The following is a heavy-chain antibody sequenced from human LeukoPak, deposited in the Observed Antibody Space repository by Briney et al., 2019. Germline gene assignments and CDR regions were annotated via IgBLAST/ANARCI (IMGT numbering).Heavy chain of an antibody. J-gene: IGHJ5*02. CDR2: IYYSGST. V-gene: IGHV4-39*01. D-gene: IGHD3-3*01. CDR1: GGSISSSSYS. Sequence: PSETLSLTCTVSGGSISSSSYSWGWIRQPQGKGLEWIGSIYYSGSTYYNPSLKSRVTISVDTSKNQFSLKLSSVTAADTAVYYCARHGDDFWSGYYSHWFDPWGQGTLVTVSS. CDR3: ARHGDDFWSGYYSHWFDP.